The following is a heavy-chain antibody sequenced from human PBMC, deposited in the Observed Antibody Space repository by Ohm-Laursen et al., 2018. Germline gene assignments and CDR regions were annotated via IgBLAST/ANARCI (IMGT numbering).Heavy chain of an antibody. D-gene: IGHD2-2*02. CDR1: GDSVSNNDVA. Sequence: TLSLTCAISGDSVSNNDVAWNWIRQSPSRGLEWLGRAYRGSNDYAVSLKSRITINPDTSKNQFSLHLNSVTPEDTAVYDCARGKYTAFDIWGQGTKVTVSS. CDR2: AYRGSN. V-gene: IGHV6-1*01. CDR3: ARGKYTAFDI. J-gene: IGHJ3*02.